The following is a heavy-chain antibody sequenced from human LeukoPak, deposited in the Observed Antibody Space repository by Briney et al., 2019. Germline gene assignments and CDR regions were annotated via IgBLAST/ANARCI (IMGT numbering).Heavy chain of an antibody. Sequence: SETLSLTCNVSGGSVTSYYWSWIRQPPGKGLEWIGYVFHSGSTNYNPSLKSRVTISVDMTKNQFSLKLSSVTAADTAVYYCGRHGGVTTVRGVLVDGFDIWGQGTMVTVSS. D-gene: IGHD3-10*01. V-gene: IGHV4-59*08. CDR2: VFHSGST. CDR1: GGSVTSYY. J-gene: IGHJ3*02. CDR3: GRHGGVTTVRGVLVDGFDI.